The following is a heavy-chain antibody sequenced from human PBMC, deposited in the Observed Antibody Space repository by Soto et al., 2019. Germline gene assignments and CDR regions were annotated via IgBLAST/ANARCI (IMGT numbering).Heavy chain of an antibody. V-gene: IGHV3-30*18. CDR3: AKDLSAGVAVAGTPFDY. D-gene: IGHD6-19*01. J-gene: IGHJ4*02. CDR1: GVTFNNYG. CDR2: ISFEGGNK. Sequence: GGSLRLSCAASGVTFNNYGMHWVRQAPGKGLEWVAGISFEGGNKYYADSLKGRFTISRDNSKNTLYLQMNSLRPEDTAVFYCAKDLSAGVAVAGTPFDYWGQGTLVTVSS.